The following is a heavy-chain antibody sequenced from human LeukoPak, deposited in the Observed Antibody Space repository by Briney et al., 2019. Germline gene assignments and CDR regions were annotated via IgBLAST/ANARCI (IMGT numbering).Heavy chain of an antibody. Sequence: GGSLRLSCAASGFTFNTYAMNWVRQAPGKGLEWVAVIYTSGNAFYADSVKGRFTISRDNSKDTIYLQMNSVRVEDTAVYYCAREVGYGVFDYWGQGTLVTVSS. CDR1: GFTFNTYA. D-gene: IGHD5-18*01. V-gene: IGHV3-23*03. CDR3: AREVGYGVFDY. J-gene: IGHJ4*02. CDR2: IYTSGNA.